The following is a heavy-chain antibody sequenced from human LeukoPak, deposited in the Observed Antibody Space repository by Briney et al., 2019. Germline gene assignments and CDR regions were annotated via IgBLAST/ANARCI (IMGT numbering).Heavy chain of an antibody. V-gene: IGHV3-48*01. D-gene: IGHD2-15*01. CDR3: ARDQGGGHTYYFDY. CDR1: GFTFSSYN. Sequence: GGSLRLSCAASGFTFSSYNMNWVRQAPGKGLEWVSYVSSSSSTIYYADSVKGRFTISRDNAKNSLYLQMNSLRAEDTAVYYCARDQGGGHTYYFDYWGQGTLVTVAS. J-gene: IGHJ4*02. CDR2: VSSSSSTI.